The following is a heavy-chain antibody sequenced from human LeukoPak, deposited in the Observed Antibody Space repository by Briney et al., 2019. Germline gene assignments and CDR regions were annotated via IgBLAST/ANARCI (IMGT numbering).Heavy chain of an antibody. CDR3: VRGTGY. CDR2: ISSNGDNT. V-gene: IGHV3-64D*06. CDR1: GYTPSTYV. Sequence: GGSPRLSCSVSGYTPSTYVMHWVRQAPGKGLEYVSAISSNGDNTYYADSVKGRFTISRDNSKNTLYLQMSSLRADDTAVYYCVRGTGYWGQGTLVTVSS. J-gene: IGHJ4*02.